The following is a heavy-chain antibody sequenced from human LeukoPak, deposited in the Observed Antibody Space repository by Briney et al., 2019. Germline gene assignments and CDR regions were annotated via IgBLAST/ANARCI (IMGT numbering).Heavy chain of an antibody. Sequence: PSETLSLTCTVSGGSISPYYWSWIRQPPGKGLEWIGYIYHTGSTTYNPSFKSRLTISLDTSKNQFSLNLNSVTAADTAMYYCVGDYGSGSYRFDFWGQGTLVTVSS. CDR3: VGDYGSGSYRFDF. CDR2: IYHTGST. J-gene: IGHJ5*01. V-gene: IGHV4-59*12. CDR1: GGSISPYY. D-gene: IGHD3-10*01.